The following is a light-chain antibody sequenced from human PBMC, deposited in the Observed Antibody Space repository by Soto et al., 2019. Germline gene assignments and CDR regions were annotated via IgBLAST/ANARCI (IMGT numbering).Light chain of an antibody. J-gene: IGLJ2*01. Sequence: QAVVTQSPSASASLGASVKLTCTLSSGHSSYAIAWHQQQPEKGPRYLMKLSSDGSHSKGDGIPDRFSGSSSGAERYLTISSLQSEEEADYYCQTWDTGARVVFGGGTKLTVL. CDR3: QTWDTGARVV. CDR2: LSSDGSH. V-gene: IGLV4-69*01. CDR1: SGHSSYA.